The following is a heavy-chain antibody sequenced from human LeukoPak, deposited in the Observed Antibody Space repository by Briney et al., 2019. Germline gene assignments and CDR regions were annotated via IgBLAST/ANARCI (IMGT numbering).Heavy chain of an antibody. CDR1: GYTFTSYD. CDR3: ARDKGYSSGWYEWADYNWFDP. D-gene: IGHD6-19*01. J-gene: IGHJ5*02. Sequence: KPGASVKVSCKASGYTFTSYDINWVRQATGQGLEWMGWMNPNSGNTGYAQKFQGRVTMTRNTSISTAYMELSSLRSEDTAVYYCARDKGYSSGWYEWADYNWFDPWGQGTLVTVSS. V-gene: IGHV1-8*01. CDR2: MNPNSGNT.